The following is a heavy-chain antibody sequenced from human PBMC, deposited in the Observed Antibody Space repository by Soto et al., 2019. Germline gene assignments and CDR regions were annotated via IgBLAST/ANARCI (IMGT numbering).Heavy chain of an antibody. CDR3: AKDWVGGSNNYQLDY. D-gene: IGHD1-26*01. CDR2: ISHQESRT. V-gene: IGHV3-30*18. Sequence: PEGSLRLSCAAARVTFSVYDMHWVRQAPGKGLQWLATISHQESRTHYADAGMGRFTISRDNFKNVVSLHLRGLRVQDTDIYHCAKDWVGGSNNYQLDYCGQGTAVTVA. CDR1: RVTFSVYD. J-gene: IGHJ4*02.